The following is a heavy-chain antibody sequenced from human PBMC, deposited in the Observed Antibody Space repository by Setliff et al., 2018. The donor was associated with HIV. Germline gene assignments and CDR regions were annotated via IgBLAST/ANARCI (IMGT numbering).Heavy chain of an antibody. Sequence: SETLSLTCAVYGGSFSGYYWSWIRQPPGKGLEWIGEINHSGSTNYNPSLKSRVTISVDTAKNQFSLKLSSVTAADTAVYYCTRAEQQLPYYYYYYGMDVWGQGTXXXVSS. CDR1: GGSFSGYY. CDR3: TRAEQQLPYYYYYYGMDV. D-gene: IGHD6-13*01. V-gene: IGHV4-34*01. J-gene: IGHJ6*02. CDR2: INHSGST.